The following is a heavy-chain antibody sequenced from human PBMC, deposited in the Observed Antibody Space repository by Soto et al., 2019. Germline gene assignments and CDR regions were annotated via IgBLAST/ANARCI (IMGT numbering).Heavy chain of an antibody. CDR3: ARSAGTLGHYYDYYMAV. CDR2: MNPNSGTT. CDR1: GYTFTNYD. J-gene: IGHJ6*03. D-gene: IGHD6-13*01. V-gene: IGHV1-8*01. Sequence: ASVKVSCKASGYTFTNYDINWVRQATGQGLGWIGWMNPNSGTTGYAQKFQGRVTLTRDTSISTAYMELTSLTSEDTAVYYCARSAGTLGHYYDYYMAVWGKGTTVTVSS.